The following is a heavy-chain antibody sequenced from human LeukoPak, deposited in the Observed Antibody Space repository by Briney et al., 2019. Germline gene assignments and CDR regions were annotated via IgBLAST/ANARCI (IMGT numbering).Heavy chain of an antibody. CDR1: GGTFSSYA. CDR3: AIAGGVATIERYYFDY. CDR2: IIPIFGTA. V-gene: IGHV1-69*13. Sequence: SVKVSFKASGGTFSSYAISWVRQAPGQGLEWMGGIIPIFGTANYAQKFQGRVTITADESTSTAYMELSSLRSEDTAVYYCAIAGGVATIERYYFDYWGQGTLVTVSS. J-gene: IGHJ4*02. D-gene: IGHD5-12*01.